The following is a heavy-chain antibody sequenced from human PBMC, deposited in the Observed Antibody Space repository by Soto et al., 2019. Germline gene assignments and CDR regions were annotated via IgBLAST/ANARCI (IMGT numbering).Heavy chain of an antibody. D-gene: IGHD2-15*01. CDR3: AKSLVATSASEVFDY. CDR2: ISWNSGSI. CDR1: GFTFDDYA. J-gene: IGHJ4*02. V-gene: IGHV3-9*01. Sequence: EVQLVESGGGLVQPGRSLRLSCAASGFTFDDYAMHWVRQAPGKGLEWVSGISWNSGSIGYADSVKGRFTISRDNAKNSLNQQMNSLRAEDTALYYCAKSLVATSASEVFDYWGQGTLVTVSS.